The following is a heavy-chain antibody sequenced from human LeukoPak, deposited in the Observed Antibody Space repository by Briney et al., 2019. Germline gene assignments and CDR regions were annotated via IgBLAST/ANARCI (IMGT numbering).Heavy chain of an antibody. V-gene: IGHV3-21*01. J-gene: IGHJ4*02. Sequence: GGSLRLFCVGSGFTFSNTWLNWVRQAPGKGLEWVSSISSSSSYIYYADSVKGRFTISRDNAKNSLYLQMNSLRAEDTAVYYCARAPAFDYWGQGTLVTVSS. CDR1: GFTFSNTW. CDR2: ISSSSSYI. CDR3: ARAPAFDY.